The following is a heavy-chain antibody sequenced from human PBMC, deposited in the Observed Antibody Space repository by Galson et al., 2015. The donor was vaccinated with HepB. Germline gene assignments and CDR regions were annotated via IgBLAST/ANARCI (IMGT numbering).Heavy chain of an antibody. V-gene: IGHV3-30-3*01. CDR1: GFTFSSYA. J-gene: IGHJ6*03. CDR2: TSYDGSKT. CDR3: ARGQVDSSSHYAPNQYYYYYYMDV. Sequence: SLRLSCAVSGFTFSSYAMNWVRQAPGKGLEWVAVTSYDGSKTYYADSVKGRFTISRDNSKNTLYVQMNSLRGEDTAVYYCARGQVDSSSHYAPNQYYYYYYMDVWGKGTTVTVSS. D-gene: IGHD6-13*01.